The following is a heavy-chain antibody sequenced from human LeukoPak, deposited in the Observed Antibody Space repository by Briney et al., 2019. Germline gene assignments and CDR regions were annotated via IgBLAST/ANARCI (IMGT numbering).Heavy chain of an antibody. CDR3: ASRAGKPGNTPWCFDY. J-gene: IGHJ4*02. CDR1: GFTFTNYW. D-gene: IGHD1-7*01. Sequence: GGSLRLSCAASGFTFTNYWMTWVRQTPGKGPEWVANIRQDGSETNYVDSVRGRFTIARDNTKNSLYLQMTSLRGEDTAVYYCASRAGKPGNTPWCFDYWGQGALVTVSS. V-gene: IGHV3-7*01. CDR2: IRQDGSET.